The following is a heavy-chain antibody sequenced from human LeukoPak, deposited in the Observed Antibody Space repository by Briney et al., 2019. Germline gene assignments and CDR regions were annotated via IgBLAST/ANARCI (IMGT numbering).Heavy chain of an antibody. D-gene: IGHD3-3*01. CDR3: ARGSNYDFWSGRGGLPGDV. CDR2: VDPEEGET. Sequence: GASVKVSCKASGSTVTDYYIHWVQQAPGKGLEWMGRVDPEEGETIYADRFQGRLIITADTFTDTAYMELSRLRSDDTAVYYCARGSNYDFWSGRGGLPGDVWGKGTTVTVSS. J-gene: IGHJ6*04. CDR1: GSTVTDYY. V-gene: IGHV1-69-2*01.